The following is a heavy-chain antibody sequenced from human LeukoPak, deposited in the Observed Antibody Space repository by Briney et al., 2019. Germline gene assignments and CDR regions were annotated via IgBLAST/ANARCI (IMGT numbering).Heavy chain of an antibody. CDR2: INPNSGGT. Sequence: ASVKVSCKASGYTFTGYYMHWVRQAPGQGLEWMGWINPNSGGTNYAQKFQGRVTMTRDTYISTAYMELSRLRSDDTAVYYCARDGEQQPKNFQHWGQGTLVTVSS. J-gene: IGHJ1*01. CDR3: ARDGEQQPKNFQH. V-gene: IGHV1-2*02. D-gene: IGHD6-13*01. CDR1: GYTFTGYY.